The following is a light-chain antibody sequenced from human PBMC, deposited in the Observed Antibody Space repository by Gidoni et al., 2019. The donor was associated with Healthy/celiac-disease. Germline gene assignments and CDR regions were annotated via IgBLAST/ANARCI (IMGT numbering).Light chain of an antibody. CDR2: GAS. J-gene: IGKJ4*01. CDR3: QQYGSSPLT. CDR1: QSVSSSY. Sequence: IVLPQSPGTLSLSPGERATLSCRASQSVSSSYLAWYQQKPGQAPRLLIYGASSRATGIPDRCSGSGSGTDFTLTISRLEPEDFAVYYCQQYGSSPLTFGGGTKVEIK. V-gene: IGKV3-20*01.